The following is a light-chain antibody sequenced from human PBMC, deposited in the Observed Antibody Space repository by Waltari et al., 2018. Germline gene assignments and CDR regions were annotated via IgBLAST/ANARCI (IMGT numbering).Light chain of an antibody. Sequence: EIVLTQSPGTLSLSPGERATLSCRASQSVSRALAWVQQRPGQAPRLLIYGASSRATGIPDRFSGSGSGTDFSLTISRLEPEDFAVYYCQNYVRLPATFGQGTKVEIK. CDR1: QSVSRA. CDR3: QNYVRLPAT. V-gene: IGKV3-20*01. J-gene: IGKJ1*01. CDR2: GAS.